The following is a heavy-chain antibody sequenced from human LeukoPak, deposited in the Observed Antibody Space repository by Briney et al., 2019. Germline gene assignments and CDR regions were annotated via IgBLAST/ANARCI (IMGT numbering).Heavy chain of an antibody. Sequence: PGGSLRLSCAASGFTFSSYDMHWARQAPGKGLEWVTVISYDGSNKYYADSVKGRFTISRDNSKNTLYLQMNSLRAEDTAVYYCARDDCSGGSCYLVRGMDVWGQGTTVTVSS. CDR3: ARDDCSGGSCYLVRGMDV. D-gene: IGHD2-15*01. V-gene: IGHV3-30-3*01. CDR2: ISYDGSNK. CDR1: GFTFSSYD. J-gene: IGHJ6*02.